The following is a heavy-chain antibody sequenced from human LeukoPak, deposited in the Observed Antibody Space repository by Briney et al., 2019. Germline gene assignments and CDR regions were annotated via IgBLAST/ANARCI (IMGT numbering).Heavy chain of an antibody. J-gene: IGHJ4*02. CDR3: ARVSGGSGWYYFDY. V-gene: IGHV3-21*01. Sequence: PGGSLRLSCAASGFTFSSYSMNWVRQAPGKGLEWVSPISSSSSYIYYADSVKGRFTISRDNAKNSLYLQMNSLRAEDTAVYYCARVSGGSGWYYFDYWGQGTLVTVSS. D-gene: IGHD6-19*01. CDR1: GFTFSSYS. CDR2: ISSSSSYI.